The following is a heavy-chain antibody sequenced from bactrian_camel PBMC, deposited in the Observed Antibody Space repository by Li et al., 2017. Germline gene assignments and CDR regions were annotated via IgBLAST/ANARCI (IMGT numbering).Heavy chain of an antibody. V-gene: IGHV3S31*01. D-gene: IGHD2*01. CDR2: INSGGGSI. CDR1: GFTFSSYA. J-gene: IGHJ6*01. CDR3: AAEVPGGGSWPVFAY. Sequence: VQLVESGGGLVQPGGSLRLSCAASGFTFSSYAMSWVRQAPQKGLEWVSTINSGGGSIYYADSVKGRFTISRDNAKNTLYLQMNSLKTEDTAVYYCAAEVPGGGSWPVFAYWGQGTQVTVS.